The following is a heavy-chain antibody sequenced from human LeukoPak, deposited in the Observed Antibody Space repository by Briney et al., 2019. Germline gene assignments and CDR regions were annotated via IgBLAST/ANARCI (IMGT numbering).Heavy chain of an antibody. V-gene: IGHV4-38-2*01. D-gene: IGHD3-3*01. CDR2: IDYSGST. J-gene: IGHJ3*02. CDR3: ARVFQGYDFWSGYTKSPDSFDI. CDR1: GYSISSGYY. Sequence: SSETLSLTYAVSGYSISSGYYWGWIRQRPGKGLEWIGYIDYSGSTNYNPSLKSRVTISVDTSKNQFSLKLSSVTAADTAVYYCARVFQGYDFWSGYTKSPDSFDIWGQGTMVTVSS.